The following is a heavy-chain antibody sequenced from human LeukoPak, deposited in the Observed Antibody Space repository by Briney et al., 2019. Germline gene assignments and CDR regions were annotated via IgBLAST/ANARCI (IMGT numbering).Heavy chain of an antibody. V-gene: IGHV3-9*01. CDR3: AKDIFRTEAVAGTGHDY. CDR1: GFTFDDYA. CDR2: ISWNSGSI. J-gene: IGHJ4*02. Sequence: GRSLRLSCAASGFTFDDYAMHWVRQAPGKGLEWVSGISWNSGSIGYADSVKGRFTISRDNAKNSLYLRMNSLRAEDTALYYCAKDIFRTEAVAGTGHDYWGQGTLVTVSS. D-gene: IGHD6-19*01.